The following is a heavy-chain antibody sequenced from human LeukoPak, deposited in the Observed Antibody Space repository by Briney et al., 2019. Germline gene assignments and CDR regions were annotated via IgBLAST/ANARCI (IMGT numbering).Heavy chain of an antibody. Sequence: SEPLSLTCTVSGGSISSYYWSWIRQPAGKGLEWIGRIYTSGSTNYNPSLKSRVTMSVDTPKNQFSLKLSSVTAADTAVYYCARDIVVVVAAINWFDPWGQGTLVTVSS. CDR2: IYTSGST. D-gene: IGHD2-15*01. V-gene: IGHV4-4*07. CDR3: ARDIVVVVAAINWFDP. CDR1: GGSISSYY. J-gene: IGHJ5*02.